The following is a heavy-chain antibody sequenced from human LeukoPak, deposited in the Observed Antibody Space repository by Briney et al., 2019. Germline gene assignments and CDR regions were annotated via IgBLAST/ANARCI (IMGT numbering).Heavy chain of an antibody. CDR3: AKHRAPGTRHAFDI. CDR2: IYYSGST. J-gene: IGHJ3*02. CDR1: GGSISSYY. D-gene: IGHD6-13*01. V-gene: IGHV4-59*08. Sequence: PSETLSLTCNVSGGSISSYYWSWIRQPPGKGLEWIAYIYYSGSTNYNPSLTSRVTISVDTSKNQFSLKLNSVTAADTAVYYCAKHRAPGTRHAFDIWGHGTMVTVSS.